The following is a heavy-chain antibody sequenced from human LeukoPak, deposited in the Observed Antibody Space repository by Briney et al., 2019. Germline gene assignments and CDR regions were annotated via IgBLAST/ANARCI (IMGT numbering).Heavy chain of an antibody. J-gene: IGHJ5*02. CDR3: ARDSSGWYHWFDP. Sequence: ASVKVSCKASGYTFTSYDINWVRQGTGQGLEWMGWMNPNSGNTGYAQKFQGRVTMTRNTSISTAYMELSSLRSEDTAVYYCARDSSGWYHWFDPWGQGTLVAVST. CDR2: MNPNSGNT. CDR1: GYTFTSYD. D-gene: IGHD6-19*01. V-gene: IGHV1-8*01.